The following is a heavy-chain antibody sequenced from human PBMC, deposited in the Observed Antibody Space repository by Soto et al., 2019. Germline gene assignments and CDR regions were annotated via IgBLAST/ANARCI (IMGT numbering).Heavy chain of an antibody. V-gene: IGHV3-33*01. Sequence: GGSLRLSCAASGFTFSSYGMHWVRLAPGKGLEWVAVIWCDGSNKYYADSVKGRFTISRDNSKNTLYLQMNSLRAEDTAVYYCASSIAAAGTSYYYGMDVWGQGTTVTVSS. CDR1: GFTFSSYG. CDR2: IWCDGSNK. CDR3: ASSIAAAGTSYYYGMDV. J-gene: IGHJ6*02. D-gene: IGHD6-13*01.